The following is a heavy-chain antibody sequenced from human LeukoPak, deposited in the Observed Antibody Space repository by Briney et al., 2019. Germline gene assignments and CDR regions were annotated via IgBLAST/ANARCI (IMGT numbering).Heavy chain of an antibody. CDR3: ARDRSQEFDP. CDR1: GFTFRNYG. D-gene: IGHD3-10*01. J-gene: IGHJ5*02. CDR2: ISSDGTNK. Sequence: GGSLRLSCAASGFTFRNYGMHWVRQAPGKGLEWVAVISSDGTNKDYADSVKGRFSISRDNSKNTVYLQMNRLRGDDTAVYYCARDRSQEFDPWGQGTLVTVSS. V-gene: IGHV3-30*04.